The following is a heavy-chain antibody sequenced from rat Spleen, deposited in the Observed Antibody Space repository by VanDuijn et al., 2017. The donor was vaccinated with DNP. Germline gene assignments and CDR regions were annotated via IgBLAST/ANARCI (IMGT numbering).Heavy chain of an antibody. V-gene: IGHV5-22*01. D-gene: IGHD1-11*01. CDR1: GFTFSDYY. CDR3: VRWDYGIYGFDY. CDR2: IHYDGGTT. J-gene: IGHJ2*01. Sequence: EVQVVESGGGLVQPGRSLKLSCAASGFTFSDYYMAWVRQAPTKGLEWVAYIHYDGGTTYYGDSVKGRFTISRDNAENTLYLQMYSLRSEDMATYYCVRWDYGIYGFDYWGQGVMVTVSS.